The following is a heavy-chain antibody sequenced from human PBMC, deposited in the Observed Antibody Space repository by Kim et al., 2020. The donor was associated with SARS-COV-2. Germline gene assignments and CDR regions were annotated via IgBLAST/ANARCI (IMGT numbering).Heavy chain of an antibody. D-gene: IGHD2-2*01. J-gene: IGHJ4*02. V-gene: IGHV4-31*03. CDR3: ASSSPCSSTSCWRGSDY. CDR2: IYYSGST. CDR1: GGSISSGGYY. Sequence: SETLSLTCTVSGGSISSGGYYWSWIRQHPGKGLEWIGYIYYSGSTYYNPSLKSRVTISVDTSKNQFSLKLSSVTAADTAVYYCASSSPCSSTSCWRGSDYWGQGTLVTVSS.